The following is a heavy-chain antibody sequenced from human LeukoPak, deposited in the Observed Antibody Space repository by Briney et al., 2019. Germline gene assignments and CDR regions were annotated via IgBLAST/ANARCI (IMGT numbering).Heavy chain of an antibody. CDR3: ARGHVTVSANDAAFDI. J-gene: IGHJ3*02. D-gene: IGHD5/OR15-5a*01. CDR1: GFTFSTYN. V-gene: IGHV3-21*06. CDR2: ISTISSYI. Sequence: GGSLRLSCAASGFTFSTYNMNWVRQAPGKGLEWVASISTISSYIYYAASVKGRFTISRDNAKNSLYLQMNSLRAEDTAVYYCARGHVTVSANDAAFDIWGQGTMVTVSS.